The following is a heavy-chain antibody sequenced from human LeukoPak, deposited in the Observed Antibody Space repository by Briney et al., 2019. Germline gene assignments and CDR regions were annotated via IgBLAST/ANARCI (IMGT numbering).Heavy chain of an antibody. D-gene: IGHD1-1*01. CDR2: ITDDEDT. CDR1: GFPLRSYA. J-gene: IGHJ4*02. Sequence: QTGGSLRLSCVVSGFPLRSYAMTWVRQTPGKGLESVSVITDDEDTYYADSVKGRFTISRDNSQNTVFLQMNSLRVEDTAVYYCAKVDYWSPENYFDSWGQGTLVTVPS. V-gene: IGHV3-23*01. CDR3: AKVDYWSPENYFDS.